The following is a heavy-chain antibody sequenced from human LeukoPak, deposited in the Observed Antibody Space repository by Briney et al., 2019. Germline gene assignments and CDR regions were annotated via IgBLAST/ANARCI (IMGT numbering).Heavy chain of an antibody. CDR1: EFTFSSYA. Sequence: GVSLRLSCAASEFTFSSYAMSWVRRAPGNGLEWVSAISGGGGSTYYADSVKGRFTISRDNSKNTLYLQMNSLRAEDTAVYYCAKDRGIYFDYWGQGTLVTVSS. CDR3: AKDRGIYFDY. J-gene: IGHJ4*02. D-gene: IGHD1-26*01. CDR2: ISGGGGST. V-gene: IGHV3-23*01.